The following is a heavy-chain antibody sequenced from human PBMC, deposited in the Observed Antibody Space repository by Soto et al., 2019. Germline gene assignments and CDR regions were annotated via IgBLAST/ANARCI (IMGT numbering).Heavy chain of an antibody. CDR3: TADLSPPEGTSYPIDY. D-gene: IGHD1-1*01. J-gene: IGHJ4*02. Sequence: EVQLVESGGGLVTPGGSLRLSCVVSGFTFNNAWMNWVRQAPGKGLEWVGRMKSNGATDYAAFVKGRFTFSRDDSRGTLSLQMNSLETEDTAVYYCTADLSPPEGTSYPIDYWGQGTLVTVSS. V-gene: IGHV3-15*01. CDR1: GFTFNNAW. CDR2: MKSNGAT.